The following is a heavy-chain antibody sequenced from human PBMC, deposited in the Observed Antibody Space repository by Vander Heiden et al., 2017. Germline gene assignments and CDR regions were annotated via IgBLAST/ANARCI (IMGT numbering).Heavy chain of an antibody. J-gene: IGHJ6*02. D-gene: IGHD3-16*01. CDR1: GGSISSGGYY. CDR2: IYYSGST. V-gene: IGHV4-31*03. Sequence: QVQLQESGPGLVKPSQTLSPTCTVSGGSISSGGYYWSWIRQHPGKGLEWIGYIYYSGSTYYNPSLKRRVTISVDTSKNQFSLKLSSVTAQDTALYYCARGVGLRLGVIGYYYGMDVWGQGSTVTVSS. CDR3: ARGVGLRLGVIGYYYGMDV.